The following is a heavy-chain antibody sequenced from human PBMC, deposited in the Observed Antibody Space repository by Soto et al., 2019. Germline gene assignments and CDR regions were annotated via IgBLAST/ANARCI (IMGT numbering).Heavy chain of an antibody. CDR1: GFTFSSYW. CDR2: INSDGRST. Sequence: GGSLRLSCAASGFTFSSYWMHWVRQAPGKGLVWVSRINSDGRSTSYADSVEGRFTISRDNAKTTLYLQMHSLRAEDTAVYYCARDSPYYHDRSGADYWGQGTL. CDR3: ARDSPYYHDRSGADY. J-gene: IGHJ4*02. V-gene: IGHV3-74*01. D-gene: IGHD3-22*01.